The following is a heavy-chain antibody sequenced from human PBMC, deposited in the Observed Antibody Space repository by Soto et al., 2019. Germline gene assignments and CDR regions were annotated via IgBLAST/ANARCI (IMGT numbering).Heavy chain of an antibody. J-gene: IGHJ4*02. V-gene: IGHV3-23*01. CDR1: GFTFSSYA. D-gene: IGHD3-10*01. CDR2: ISGYGGST. CDR3: AKDSYGSGSYYSDY. Sequence: EVQLLESGGDLVRPGESLRLSCAASGFTFSSYAMSWVRQAPGKGLEWVSTISGYGGSTYYADSVKGRFTISRDNSKNTLYLQMNSLRAEDTAVYYCAKDSYGSGSYYSDYWGQGTLVTVSS.